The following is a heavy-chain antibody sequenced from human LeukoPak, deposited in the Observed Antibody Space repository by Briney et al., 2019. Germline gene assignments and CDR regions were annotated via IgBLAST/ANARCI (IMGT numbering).Heavy chain of an antibody. CDR2: INNDGSST. Sequence: GGSLRLSCAASGFTFSNYWMHWVRQAPGKGPVWVSRINNDGSSTSYTDSVQGRFTISRDNAKNTLYLQMTSLTAEDTAVYYCVRPTGGYSYNYWGQGTLVTVSS. J-gene: IGHJ4*02. D-gene: IGHD5-18*01. CDR1: GFTFSNYW. CDR3: VRPTGGYSYNY. V-gene: IGHV3-74*01.